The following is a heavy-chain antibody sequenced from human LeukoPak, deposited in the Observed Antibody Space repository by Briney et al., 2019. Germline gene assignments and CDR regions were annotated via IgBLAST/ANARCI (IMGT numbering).Heavy chain of an antibody. D-gene: IGHD3/OR15-3a*01. CDR3: AREGDWAGTAY. J-gene: IGHJ4*02. V-gene: IGHV6-1*01. CDR1: GDXVSSKSAF. Sequence: SQTLSLTCAISGDXVSSKSAFWTWIRQSPSSGLEWLGRTCYRSRWGSDYAPSLKSRISINADTSKNQFSLQLNSVTPEDTAVYYCAREGDWAGTAYWGQGTLVAVSA. CDR2: TCYRSRWGS.